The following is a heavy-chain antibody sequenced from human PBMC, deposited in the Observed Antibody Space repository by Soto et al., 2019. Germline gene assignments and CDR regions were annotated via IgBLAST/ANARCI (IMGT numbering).Heavy chain of an antibody. CDR2: ISRGGGDT. D-gene: IGHD3-10*01. CDR1: GLSFSDYS. J-gene: IGHJ4*02. CDR3: TRGGRSTSYYWEF. Sequence: VQLVESGGGLVKPGGSLRLSCAASGLSFSDYSMTWIRQAPGKGPEWVARISRGGGDTEYADTVKGRFTISRDNAKNSLYLQMDSMRAEDTAVYYRTRGGRSTSYYWEFWGQGTLVTVSS. V-gene: IGHV3-11*06.